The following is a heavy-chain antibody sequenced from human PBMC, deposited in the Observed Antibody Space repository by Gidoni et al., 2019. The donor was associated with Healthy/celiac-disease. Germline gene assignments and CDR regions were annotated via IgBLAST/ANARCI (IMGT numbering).Heavy chain of an antibody. CDR3: AREGLQPGVTIFGVVIPDYYYYYYMDV. Sequence: QVQLVQSGSELKKPGASVKVSCKASGYTFTSYAMNWVRQAPGQGLEWMGGINTNTGNPTYAQGFTGRFVFSLDTSVSTAYLQISSLKAEDTAVYYCAREGLQPGVTIFGVVIPDYYYYYYMDVWGKGTTVTVSS. J-gene: IGHJ6*03. V-gene: IGHV7-4-1*02. CDR2: INTNTGNP. CDR1: GYTFTSYA. D-gene: IGHD3-3*01.